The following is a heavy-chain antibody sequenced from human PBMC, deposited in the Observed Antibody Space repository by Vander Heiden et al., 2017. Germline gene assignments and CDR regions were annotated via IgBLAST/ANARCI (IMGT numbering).Heavy chain of an antibody. Sequence: EVQLVEVGGGLVKPGGALRTSCAASGFTLRSYSMNWVRQAPGKGLEWVSSISSSSSYIYYADSVKGRFTISRDNAKNSLYLQMNSLRAEDTAVYYCARAIGLVVISAFDIWGQGTMVTVSS. J-gene: IGHJ3*02. CDR1: GFTLRSYS. CDR2: ISSSSSYI. V-gene: IGHV3-21*01. D-gene: IGHD3-22*01. CDR3: ARAIGLVVISAFDI.